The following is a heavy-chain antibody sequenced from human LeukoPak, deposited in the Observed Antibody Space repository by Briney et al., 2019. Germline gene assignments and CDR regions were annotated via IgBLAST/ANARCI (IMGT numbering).Heavy chain of an antibody. CDR3: SRDGGEGGNSAFDI. CDR1: GFIFSDYI. V-gene: IGHV3-72*01. D-gene: IGHD4-23*01. J-gene: IGHJ3*02. Sequence: GGSLRLSCAASGFIFSDYIMDWVRQAPGKGLEWVGRIRTRINSSTKEYAASVKGRFTISRDDSKSSMYLHMNSLKTEDTAVYHCSRDGGEGGNSAFDIWGQGTMVTVSS. CDR2: IRTRINSSTK.